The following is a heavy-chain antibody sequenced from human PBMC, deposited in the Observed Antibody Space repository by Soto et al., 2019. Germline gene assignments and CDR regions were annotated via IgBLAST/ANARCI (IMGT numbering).Heavy chain of an antibody. Sequence: SETLSLTCAVSGGSIISSNWWSWVRQPPGKGLEWIGEIYHSGSTNYNPSLKSRVTISVDKSKNQFSLKLSSVTAADTAVYYCARALCDFWSGYCYYYGMDVWGQGTTVT. CDR2: IYHSGST. V-gene: IGHV4-4*02. D-gene: IGHD3-3*01. CDR3: ARALCDFWSGYCYYYGMDV. J-gene: IGHJ6*02. CDR1: GGSIISSNW.